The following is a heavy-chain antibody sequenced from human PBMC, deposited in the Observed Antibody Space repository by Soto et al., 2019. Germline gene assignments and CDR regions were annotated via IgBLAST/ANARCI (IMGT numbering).Heavy chain of an antibody. CDR2: ITGTGGNT. Sequence: PGGSLRLSCAGSGFTLSTYGMTWVRQAPGKGLEWVSAITGTGGNTYYVDSVKGRFTSSRDNSKNMLYLQMNSVGVEDTAVYYCARIRGYWYGLDVWGQGTTVTVYS. CDR1: GFTLSTYG. J-gene: IGHJ6*02. V-gene: IGHV3-23*01. CDR3: ARIRGYWYGLDV.